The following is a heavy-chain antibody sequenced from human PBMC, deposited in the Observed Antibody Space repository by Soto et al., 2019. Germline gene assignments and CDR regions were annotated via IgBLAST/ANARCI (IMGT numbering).Heavy chain of an antibody. CDR1: GFTFSSYP. J-gene: IGHJ4*02. CDR2: IVASGGIT. V-gene: IGHV3-23*01. Sequence: EVQLLASGGGLAQQGGSLRLSCAASGFTFSSYPMSWVRQAPGQGLEWVSGIVASGGITYYADSVKGRFTISRDNSKNTLYLQMNSLRAEDTAVYYCAKNSAATLRVGYDYWGQGTLVTVSS. CDR3: AKNSAATLRVGYDY. D-gene: IGHD6-25*01.